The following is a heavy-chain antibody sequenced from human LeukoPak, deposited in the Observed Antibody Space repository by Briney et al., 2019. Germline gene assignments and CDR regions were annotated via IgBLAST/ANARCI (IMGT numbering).Heavy chain of an antibody. Sequence: PGGSLRLSCAASGFTFSSYAMSWVRQAPGKGLEWVSAISGSGGSTYYADSVKGRFTISRDNSKNTLYLQMNSLRAEDTAVYYCAKNSGSGWYEVEYFQHWGQGTLVTVSS. CDR2: ISGSGGST. J-gene: IGHJ1*01. CDR1: GFTFSSYA. V-gene: IGHV3-23*01. D-gene: IGHD6-19*01. CDR3: AKNSGSGWYEVEYFQH.